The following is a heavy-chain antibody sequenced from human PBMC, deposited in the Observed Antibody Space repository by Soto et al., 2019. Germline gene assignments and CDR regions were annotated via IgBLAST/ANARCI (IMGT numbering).Heavy chain of an antibody. CDR2: IYWNDDD. Sequence: SGPTLVNPTQTLTRTCSFTGFSLTSSGVGVGWFRQPPGNALEGLGLIYWNDDDRYRASLHSRLTITKDTSKNQVVLTMTNMAPEDTATYYCAHRPGGSGFRYYFGYWRQGTLVTVSS. CDR1: GFSLTSSGVG. CDR3: AHRPGGSGFRYYFGY. D-gene: IGHD6-19*01. J-gene: IGHJ4*02. V-gene: IGHV2-5*01.